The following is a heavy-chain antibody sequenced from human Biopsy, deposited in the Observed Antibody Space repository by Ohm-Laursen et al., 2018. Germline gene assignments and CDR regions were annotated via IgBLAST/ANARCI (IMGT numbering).Heavy chain of an antibody. CDR3: AKGQDLRGGAEYFQH. J-gene: IGHJ1*01. CDR1: GYTFTGQY. D-gene: IGHD2-15*01. V-gene: IGHV1-2*02. Sequence: ATVKISCKASGYTFTGQYLHWVRQVPGQGLEWMGWINPHSGTTKFAQDFQGRVTMTRDTSITTAYMELRRLRSDDAAVYYCAKGQDLRGGAEYFQHWGQGALVTVSS. CDR2: INPHSGTT.